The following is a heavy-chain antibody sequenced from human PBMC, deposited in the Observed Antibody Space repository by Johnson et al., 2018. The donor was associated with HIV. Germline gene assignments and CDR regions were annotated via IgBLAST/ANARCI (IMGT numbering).Heavy chain of an antibody. D-gene: IGHD5-12*01. V-gene: IGHV3-11*01. Sequence: QVQLVESGGGLIKPGGSLRLSCAASGFTFSDYYMSWIRQAPGKGLEWVSYIGSSGSTIYAADSVKGRFTIPRDNAKNSLYLQMNSLRADDTALYYCAGAPGYPDAFDIWGQGTMVTVSS. CDR1: GFTFSDYY. CDR2: IGSSGSTI. J-gene: IGHJ3*02. CDR3: AGAPGYPDAFDI.